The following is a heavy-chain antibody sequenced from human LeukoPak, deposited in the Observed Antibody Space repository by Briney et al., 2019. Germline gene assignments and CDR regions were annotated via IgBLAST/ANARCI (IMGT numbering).Heavy chain of an antibody. CDR1: GDSINSSNW. CDR2: INHSGST. V-gene: IGHV4-4*02. Sequence: SETLSLTCAVSGDSINSSNWWTWVRQPPGKGLEWIGEINHSGSTNYNPSLKSRVTISVDTSKNQFSLRLSSVTAADTAVYYCARHVSSLQIFDYWGQGTLVTVSS. D-gene: IGHD3-22*01. CDR3: ARHVSSLQIFDY. J-gene: IGHJ4*02.